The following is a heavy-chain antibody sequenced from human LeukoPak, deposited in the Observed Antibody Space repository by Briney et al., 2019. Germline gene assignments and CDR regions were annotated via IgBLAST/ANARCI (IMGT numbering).Heavy chain of an antibody. CDR1: GYSFTNYW. CDR3: AISQLTQDNYGMDV. D-gene: IGHD2-2*01. CDR2: IYLGDPDT. J-gene: IGHJ6*02. V-gene: IGHV5-51*01. Sequence: GESLKISCKGSGYSFTNYWIGWVRQMPGKGLEWMGIIYLGDPDTRYSPSFQGQVTISADKSIRTAYLQWSSLKASDTAMYYCAISQLTQDNYGMDVWGQGTAVTVSS.